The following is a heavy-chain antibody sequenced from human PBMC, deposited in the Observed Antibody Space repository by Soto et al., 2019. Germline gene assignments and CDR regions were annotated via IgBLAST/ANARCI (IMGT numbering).Heavy chain of an antibody. V-gene: IGHV4-34*01. Sequence: PSETLSLTCAVYGGSFSGYYWSWIRQPPGKGLEWIGEINHSGSTNYNPSLKSRVTISVDTSKNQFSLKLSSVTAADTAVYYCASDFLTVYYPTYYGMAVWGKGTWATVPS. CDR3: ASDFLTVYYPTYYGMAV. CDR1: GGSFSGYY. CDR2: INHSGST. J-gene: IGHJ6*04. D-gene: IGHD3-9*01.